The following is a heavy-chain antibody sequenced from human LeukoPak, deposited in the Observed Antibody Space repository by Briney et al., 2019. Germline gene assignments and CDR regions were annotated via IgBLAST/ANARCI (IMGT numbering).Heavy chain of an antibody. CDR2: ISYDGSNK. V-gene: IGHV3-30*18. CDR3: AKEWLVRVIDY. CDR1: GFTFSSYG. J-gene: IGHJ4*02. Sequence: PGGSLRLSCAASGFTFSSYGMHWVRQAPGKGLEWVAVISYDGSNKYYADSVKGRFTISRDNSKNTLYLQMNSLRAEDTAVYYCAKEWLVRVIDYWGQGTLVTVSS. D-gene: IGHD6-19*01.